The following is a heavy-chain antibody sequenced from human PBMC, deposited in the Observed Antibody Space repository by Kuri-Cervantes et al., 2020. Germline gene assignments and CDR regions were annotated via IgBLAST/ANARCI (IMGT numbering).Heavy chain of an antibody. Sequence: LSCTVSGGSISSSSYYWGWIRQPPGKGLEWIGSIYYSGSTYYNPSLKSRVTISVDTSKNQFSLKLSSVTAADTAVYYCARHVIWDYYYGMDVWGQGTTVTVSS. CDR3: ARHVIWDYYYGMDV. D-gene: IGHD3-16*02. V-gene: IGHV4-39*01. CDR1: GGSISSSSYY. CDR2: IYYSGST. J-gene: IGHJ6*02.